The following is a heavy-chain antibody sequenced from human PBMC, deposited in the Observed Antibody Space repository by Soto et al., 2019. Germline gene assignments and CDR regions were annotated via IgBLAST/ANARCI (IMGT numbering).Heavy chain of an antibody. V-gene: IGHV3-30*18. J-gene: IGHJ5*02. CDR1: GFTFSSYG. CDR3: AKDSLKDVLLWFEEFVTVDP. Sequence: QVQLVESGGGVVQPGRSLRRSCAASGFTFSSYGMHWVRQAPGKGLEWVAVISYDGRNKYYADSVKGRFTISRDNSKNALYLPMNSLRAEATAVYYCAKDSLKDVLLWFEEFVTVDPWGQGNLVTVSS. CDR2: ISYDGRNK. D-gene: IGHD3-10*01.